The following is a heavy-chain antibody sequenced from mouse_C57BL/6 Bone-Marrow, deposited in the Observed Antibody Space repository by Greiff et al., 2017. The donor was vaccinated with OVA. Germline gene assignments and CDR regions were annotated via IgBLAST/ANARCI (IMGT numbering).Heavy chain of an antibody. CDR3: ARLSHGTYFDY. V-gene: IGHV1-62-2*01. CDR2: FYPGRGST. J-gene: IGHJ2*01. Sequence: VQLQQSGAELVKPGASVKLSCKASGYTFTEYSIHWVKQRSGQGLEWIGWFYPGRGSTKYNEKFKDKATLTADKSSSTVYMALSRLTSEDSAVYFCARLSHGTYFDYWGQGTTLTVSS. D-gene: IGHD4-1*01. CDR1: GYTFTEYS.